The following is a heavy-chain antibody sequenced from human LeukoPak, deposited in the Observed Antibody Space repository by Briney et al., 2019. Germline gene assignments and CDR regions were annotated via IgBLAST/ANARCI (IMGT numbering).Heavy chain of an antibody. CDR2: ISAYNGNT. Sequence: VASVTVSCKASGYTFTSYGISWVRQAPGQGLAWMGWISAYNGNTNYAQKLQGRVTMTTDTSTSTAYMELRSLRSDDTAVYYCARGQSNWYFDLWGRGTLVTVSS. D-gene: IGHD4-11*01. J-gene: IGHJ2*01. CDR3: ARGQSNWYFDL. V-gene: IGHV1-18*01. CDR1: GYTFTSYG.